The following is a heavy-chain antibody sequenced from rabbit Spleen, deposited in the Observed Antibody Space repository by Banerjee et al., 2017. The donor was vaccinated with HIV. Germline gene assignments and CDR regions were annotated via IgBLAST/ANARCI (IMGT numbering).Heavy chain of an antibody. J-gene: IGHJ4*01. CDR2: IYTGNSKT. CDR3: ARGINNAGYAVNL. V-gene: IGHV1S45*01. Sequence: LEESGGGLVKPGGTLTLTCTVSGFSVSSNWICWVRQAPGKGLEWIACIYTGNSKTYYANWAKGRFTISKTSSTTVTLQMTSLTAADTATYFCARGINNAGYAVNLWGQGTLVTVS. CDR1: GFSVSSNW. D-gene: IGHD3-3*01.